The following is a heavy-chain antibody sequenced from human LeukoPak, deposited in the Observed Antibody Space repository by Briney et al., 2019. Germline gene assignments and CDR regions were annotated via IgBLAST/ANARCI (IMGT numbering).Heavy chain of an antibody. CDR2: IYHTGTT. CDR3: ASVSVWELATHTGGSFDY. CDR1: GSLISRIEYY. D-gene: IGHD1-26*01. V-gene: IGHV4-30-4*01. J-gene: IGHJ4*02. Sequence: PSETLSLTCTVSGSLISRIEYYWGWVRQSPVKGLEWLGHIYHTGTTLYSPHLNNRLTISVDSSKNQFSLTLNSVTAADTAVYYCASVSVWELATHTGGSFDYWGRGILVTVSS.